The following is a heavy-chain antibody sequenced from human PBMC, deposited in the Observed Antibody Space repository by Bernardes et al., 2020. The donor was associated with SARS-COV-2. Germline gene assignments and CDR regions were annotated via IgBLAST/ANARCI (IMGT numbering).Heavy chain of an antibody. CDR1: GFTFSSYW. CDR3: ARVYSSLYVWGSSFDY. Sequence: GGSLRLSCAASGFTFSSYWMHWVRQAPGKGLVWVSRINSDGSSTSYADSVKGRFTISRDNAKNTLYLQMNSLRAEDTAVYYCARVYSSLYVWGSSFDYWGQGTLVTVSS. CDR2: INSDGSST. J-gene: IGHJ4*02. V-gene: IGHV3-74*01. D-gene: IGHD3-16*01.